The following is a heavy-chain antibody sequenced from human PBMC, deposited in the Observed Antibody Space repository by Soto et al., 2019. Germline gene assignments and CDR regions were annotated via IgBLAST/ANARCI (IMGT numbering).Heavy chain of an antibody. CDR1: GFTFSSYA. J-gene: IGHJ6*03. Sequence: GGSLRLSCAASGFTFSSYAMSWVRQAPGKGLEWVSAISGSGGSTYYADSVKGRFTISRDNSKNTLYLQMNSLRAEDTAVYYCANRAAGLGRETYYDFWSGYPNYYYYYMDVWGKGTTVTVSS. D-gene: IGHD3-3*01. CDR3: ANRAAGLGRETYYDFWSGYPNYYYYYMDV. V-gene: IGHV3-23*01. CDR2: ISGSGGST.